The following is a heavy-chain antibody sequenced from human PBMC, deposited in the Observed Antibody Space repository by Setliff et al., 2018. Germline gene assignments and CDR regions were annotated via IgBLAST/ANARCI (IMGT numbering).Heavy chain of an antibody. CDR2: IYHGGKT. Sequence: KPSETLSLTCTVSGGSISSSNWWTWVRQPPGKGLEWIGEIYHGGKTYYNTSLESRLTISVDTSKNQFSLKLRSVTAADTAVYYCARTGTYRYFDSWGQGTLVTVSS. V-gene: IGHV4-4*02. CDR3: ARTGTYRYFDS. CDR1: GGSISSSNW. D-gene: IGHD1-1*01. J-gene: IGHJ4*02.